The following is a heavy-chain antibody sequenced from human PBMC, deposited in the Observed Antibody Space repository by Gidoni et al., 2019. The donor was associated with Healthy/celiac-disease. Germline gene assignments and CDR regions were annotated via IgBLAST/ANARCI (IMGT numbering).Heavy chain of an antibody. CDR3: ATLGTGFYGDYASLIAPLDP. CDR1: GYTLTELS. CDR2: FDPEDGET. V-gene: IGHV1-24*01. Sequence: QVQLVQSGAEVKKPGASVKVSCKVSGYTLTELSMHGVRQAPGKGLEWMGGFDPEDGETIYAQKFQGRVTMTEDTSTDTAYMELSSLRSEDTAVYYCATLGTGFYGDYASLIAPLDPWGQGTLVTVSS. J-gene: IGHJ5*02. D-gene: IGHD4-17*01.